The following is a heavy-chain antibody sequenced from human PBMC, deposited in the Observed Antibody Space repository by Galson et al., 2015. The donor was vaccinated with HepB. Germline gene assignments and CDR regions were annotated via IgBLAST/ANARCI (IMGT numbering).Heavy chain of an antibody. CDR3: ARPYCSGGSCYSAYLDL. Sequence: QSGAEVKKPGESLKISCKGSGYSFTSYWIGWVRQMPGKGLEWMGIIYPGDSDTRYSPSFQGQVTISADKSISTAYLQWSSLKASDTAMYYCARPYCSGGSCYSAYLDLWGRGTLVTVSS. D-gene: IGHD2-15*01. J-gene: IGHJ2*01. CDR2: IYPGDSDT. V-gene: IGHV5-51*01. CDR1: GYSFTSYW.